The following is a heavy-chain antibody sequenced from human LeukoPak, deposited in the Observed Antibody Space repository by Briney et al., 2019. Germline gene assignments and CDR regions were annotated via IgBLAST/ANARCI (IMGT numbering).Heavy chain of an antibody. D-gene: IGHD2-15*01. V-gene: IGHV3-30-3*01. J-gene: IGHJ5*02. CDR3: ARGRRRYCSGGSCYSVGIWFDP. Sequence: PGGSLRLSCAASGFTFSSYAMRWVRQAPGKGLEWVAVISYDGSNKYYADSVKGRFTISRDNSKNTLYLQMNSLRAEDTAVYYCARGRRRYCSGGSCYSVGIWFDPWGQGTLVTVSS. CDR1: GFTFSSYA. CDR2: ISYDGSNK.